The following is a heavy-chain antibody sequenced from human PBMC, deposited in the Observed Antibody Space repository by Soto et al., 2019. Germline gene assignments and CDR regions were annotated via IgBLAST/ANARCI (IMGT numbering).Heavy chain of an antibody. CDR2: ISYDGSNK. CDR1: GFTFSSYA. CDR3: AREKAVAGDY. Sequence: QVQLVESGGGVVQPGRSLRLSCAASGFTFSSYAMHWVRQAPGKGLEWVAVISYDGSNKYYADSVKGRFSIFRDNSKNTLYLQMNSLRAEDTAVYYCAREKAVAGDYWGQGTLVTVSS. V-gene: IGHV3-30-3*01. D-gene: IGHD6-19*01. J-gene: IGHJ4*02.